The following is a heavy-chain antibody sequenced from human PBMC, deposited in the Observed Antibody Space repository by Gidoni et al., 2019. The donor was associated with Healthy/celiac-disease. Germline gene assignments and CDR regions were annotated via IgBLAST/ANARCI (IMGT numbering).Heavy chain of an antibody. CDR3: ARDAGGVVPAANFDY. J-gene: IGHJ4*02. CDR1: GFTFSSYG. D-gene: IGHD2-2*01. Sequence: QVQLVESGGGVVQPGRSLRLSCAASGFTFSSYGMHWVRQAPGKGLEWVAVIWYDGSNKYYADSVKGRFTISRDNSKNTLYLQMNSLRAEDTAVYYCARDAGGVVPAANFDYWGQGTLVTVSS. CDR2: IWYDGSNK. V-gene: IGHV3-33*01.